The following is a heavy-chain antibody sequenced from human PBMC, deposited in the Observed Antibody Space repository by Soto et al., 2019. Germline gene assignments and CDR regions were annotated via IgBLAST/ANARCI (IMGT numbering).Heavy chain of an antibody. V-gene: IGHV3-23*01. J-gene: IGHJ4*02. CDR2: ISGRGGST. CDR3: ANGGALRYNWNADLPASNGEY. D-gene: IGHD1-1*01. CDR1: GFTCSSYA. Sequence: EVQLLESGGGLVQAGGSLRRSCATSGFTCSSYAMSWVHQAPGKSMAWVSAISGRGGSTYYGDSVKGPCTIARDNSKNTLYLQKSGLRADDTAVYYCANGGALRYNWNADLPASNGEYCGQGTLDPVSS.